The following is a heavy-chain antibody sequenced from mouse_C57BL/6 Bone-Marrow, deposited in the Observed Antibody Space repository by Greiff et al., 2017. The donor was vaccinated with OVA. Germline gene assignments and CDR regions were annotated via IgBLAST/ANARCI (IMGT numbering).Heavy chain of an antibody. CDR3: ARELTSYFDY. D-gene: IGHD4-1*01. J-gene: IGHJ2*01. Sequence: EVKLVESGGGLVKPGGSLKLSCAASGFTFSDYGMHWVRQAPEKGLEWVAYISSGSSTIYYADTVKGRFTISRDNAKNTLFLQMTSLRSEDTAMYYCARELTSYFDYWGQGTTLTVSS. V-gene: IGHV5-17*01. CDR2: ISSGSSTI. CDR1: GFTFSDYG.